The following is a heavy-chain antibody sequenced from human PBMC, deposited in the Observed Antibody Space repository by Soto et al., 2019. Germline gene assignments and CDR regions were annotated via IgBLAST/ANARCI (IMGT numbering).Heavy chain of an antibody. CDR2: IYSGGYT. V-gene: IGHV3-53*01. CDR3: GAHPGGGGY. CDR1: GFTVSNNY. D-gene: IGHD3-10*01. Sequence: EVQLVESGGGLIQPGGSLRLSCAVSGFTVSNNYMSWVRQAPGKGLEGVSVIYSGGYTAYGDSVKGRFTISRDNSKNPTYPQKNSLGAADTAVFSWGAHPGGGGYWGQGTLVTVSS. J-gene: IGHJ4*02.